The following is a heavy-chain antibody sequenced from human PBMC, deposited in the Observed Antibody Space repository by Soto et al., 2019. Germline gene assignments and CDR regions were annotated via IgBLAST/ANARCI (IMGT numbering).Heavy chain of an antibody. D-gene: IGHD6-13*01. CDR2: MNPNTGNT. CDR3: TRGFSSYSDF. CDR1: GYTFTDYD. Sequence: GASVKVSCKAYGYTFTDYDINWVRQAAGQAPEWMGWMNPNTGNTAYAQKFQGRLTLTRDTSMDTAYMHLSSLTSEDTAVYYCTRGFSSYSDFWDHGTLVTVSS. V-gene: IGHV1-8*01. J-gene: IGHJ4*01.